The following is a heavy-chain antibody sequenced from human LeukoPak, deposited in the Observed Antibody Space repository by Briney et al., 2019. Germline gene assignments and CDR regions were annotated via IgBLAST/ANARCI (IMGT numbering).Heavy chain of an antibody. CDR3: ARDFLAFGGVS. D-gene: IGHD3-16*01. CDR1: GFTFSSYS. J-gene: IGHJ4*02. Sequence: SGGSLRLSCAASGFTFSSYSVNWVRQAPGKGLEWVSSISSSSSYIYYADSVKGRSTISRDNAKNSLYLQMNSLRAEDTAVYYCARDFLAFGGVSWGQGTLVTVSS. V-gene: IGHV3-21*01. CDR2: ISSSSSYI.